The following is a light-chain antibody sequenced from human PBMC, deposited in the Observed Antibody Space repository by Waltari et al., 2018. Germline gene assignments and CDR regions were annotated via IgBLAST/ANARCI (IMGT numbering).Light chain of an antibody. V-gene: IGLV2-11*01. J-gene: IGLJ1*01. CDR2: DVN. Sequence: QAALTQSPSVSGSPGQSVTISCTGSSSDIGFYNFVSWYQHHPGKAPKLMIFDVNKRPSGVSDRFSGSKSGNTASLTISALQDEEEADYFCSSYAGSSTFIFGSGT. CDR3: SSYAGSSTFI. CDR1: SSDIGFYNF.